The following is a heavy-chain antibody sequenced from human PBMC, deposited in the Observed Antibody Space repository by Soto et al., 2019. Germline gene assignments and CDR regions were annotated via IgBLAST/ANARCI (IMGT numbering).Heavy chain of an antibody. CDR1: GFTFSSYS. CDR3: ARDFSGDDSGGSFLDFDY. J-gene: IGHJ4*02. Sequence: PGGSLRLSCAASGFTFSSYSMNWVRQAPGKGLEWVSSISSSSSYIYYADSVKGRFTISRDNAKNSLYLQMNSLRAEDTAVYYCARDFSGDDSGGSFLDFDYWGQGTLVTVSS. D-gene: IGHD3-22*01. V-gene: IGHV3-21*01. CDR2: ISSSSSYI.